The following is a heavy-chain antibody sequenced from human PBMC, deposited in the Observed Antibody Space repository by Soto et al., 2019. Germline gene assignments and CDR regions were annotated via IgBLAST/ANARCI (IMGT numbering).Heavy chain of an antibody. CDR2: IYYSGST. D-gene: IGHD5-12*01. J-gene: IGHJ4*02. CDR1: GGSISSYY. V-gene: IGHV4-59*01. CDR3: ARVAPPEMATTRGVLDY. Sequence: PSATLSLTCTVSGGSISSYYWSWIRQPPGKGLEWIGYIYYSGSTNYNPSLKSRVTISVDTSKNQFSLKLSSVTAADTAVYYCARVAPPEMATTRGVLDYWGQGTLVTVPQ.